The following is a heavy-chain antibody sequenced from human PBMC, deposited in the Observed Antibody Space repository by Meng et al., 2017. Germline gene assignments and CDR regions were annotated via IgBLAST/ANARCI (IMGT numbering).Heavy chain of an antibody. D-gene: IGHD2-21*02. V-gene: IGHV4-59*01. Sequence: QVQLLESAPGLVKPSETLSLTCTVSGGSISDYYWSWIRQPPGKGLEWIGYIHSSGRTSNNPSLTSRVTISVDTSKNQFSLKLSSVTAADAAVYYCARAAYCGAGCYWYFDLWGRGTLVTVSS. CDR2: IHSSGRT. CDR1: GGSISDYY. CDR3: ARAAYCGAGCYWYFDL. J-gene: IGHJ2*01.